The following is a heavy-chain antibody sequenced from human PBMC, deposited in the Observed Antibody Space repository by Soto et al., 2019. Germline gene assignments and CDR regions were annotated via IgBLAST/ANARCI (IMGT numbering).Heavy chain of an antibody. CDR1: GLTFNTFA. CDR3: AKSRSSWYASYFDY. V-gene: IGHV3-23*01. Sequence: GGSLRLSCAASGLTFNTFAMSWVRQAPGKGLDWVSTISETGSNTYYADSVKGRFTISRDNSKNTLHLQVNSLRAEDTAVYYCAKSRSSWYASYFDYWGQGTLVTVSS. CDR2: ISETGSNT. J-gene: IGHJ4*02. D-gene: IGHD6-13*01.